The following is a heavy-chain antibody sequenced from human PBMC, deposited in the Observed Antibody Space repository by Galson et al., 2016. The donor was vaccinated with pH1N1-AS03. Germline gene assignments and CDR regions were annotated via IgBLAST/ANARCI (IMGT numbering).Heavy chain of an antibody. CDR3: AREGCGARSTTGCYASGLGRRSYMDV. Sequence: TLSLTCAVSGDSIRSDTYAWSWIRQPAEKGLEWVGRVYPGLSSNYNPSLKGRVTISVDTSQNQFSLKLRSVTAADTAVYYCAREGCGARSTTGCYASGLGRRSYMDVWGKGTTVTVSS. CDR2: VYPGLSS. CDR1: GDSIRSDTYA. J-gene: IGHJ6*04. D-gene: IGHD2-2*01. V-gene: IGHV4-61*02.